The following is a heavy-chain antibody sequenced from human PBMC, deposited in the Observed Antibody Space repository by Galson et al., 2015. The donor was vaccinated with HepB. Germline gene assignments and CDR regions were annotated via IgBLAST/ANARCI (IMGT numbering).Heavy chain of an antibody. CDR1: GYSFTSYW. Sequence: QSGAEVKKPGESLKISCKGSGYSFTSYWIGWVRQMPGKGLEWMGIIYPGDSDTRYSPSFQGQVTISADKSIGTAYLQWSSLKASDTAMYYCARGWSYYGSGSYYKLWYYYGMDVWGQGTTVTVSS. CDR3: ARGWSYYGSGSYYKLWYYYGMDV. J-gene: IGHJ6*02. CDR2: IYPGDSDT. D-gene: IGHD3-10*01. V-gene: IGHV5-51*03.